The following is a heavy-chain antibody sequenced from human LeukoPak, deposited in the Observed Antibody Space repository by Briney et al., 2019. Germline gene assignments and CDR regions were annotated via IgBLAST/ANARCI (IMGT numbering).Heavy chain of an antibody. CDR3: ARGYYDCSGYYSDFDY. D-gene: IGHD3-22*01. J-gene: IGHJ4*02. CDR2: IIPIFGIA. Sequence: SVKVSCKASGGTFTSYAISWVRQAPGQGVEWMGGIIPIFGIANYAQKFQGRVTITADKSTSTAYMELSSLRSEDTAVYYCARGYYDCSGYYSDFDYWGQGTLVTVSS. CDR1: GGTFTSYA. V-gene: IGHV1-69*17.